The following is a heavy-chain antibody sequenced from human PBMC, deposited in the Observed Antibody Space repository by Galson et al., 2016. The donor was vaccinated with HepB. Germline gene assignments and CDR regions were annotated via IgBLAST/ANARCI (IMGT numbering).Heavy chain of an antibody. J-gene: IGHJ4*02. CDR3: ARDWVGIGAVDY. D-gene: IGHD2-21*01. CDR1: GGSISSGDYY. Sequence: TLSLTCTVSGGSISSGDYYWSWIRQHPGKGLEWIGYIYYSGSTYYNPSLKSRVTISIDTSKNQFSLKLSSVTAADTAVYYCARDWVGIGAVDYWGQGTLVTVSS. CDR2: IYYSGST. V-gene: IGHV4-31*03.